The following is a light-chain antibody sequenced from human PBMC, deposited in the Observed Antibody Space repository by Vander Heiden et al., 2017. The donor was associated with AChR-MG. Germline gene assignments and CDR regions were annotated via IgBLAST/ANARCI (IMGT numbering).Light chain of an antibody. V-gene: IGLV1-47*01. CDR3: AAWDDSLSWV. Sequence: QSVLTQPPSASGTPGQRLTISSSGSSDNIGSSYVYWYQQLPGTAPKLLIYRNNRRPSGFPGRFSGSKSGTSASLAISGLRSEDEADYYCAAWDDSLSWVFGGGTKLTVL. CDR2: RNN. J-gene: IGLJ3*02. CDR1: SDNIGSSY.